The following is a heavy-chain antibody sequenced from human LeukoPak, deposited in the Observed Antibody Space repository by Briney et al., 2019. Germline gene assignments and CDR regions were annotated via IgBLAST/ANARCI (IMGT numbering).Heavy chain of an antibody. CDR2: IYYSGST. Sequence: SETLSLTCTVSGGSTSSYYWSWIRQPPGKGLEWIGYIYYSGSTNYNPSLKSRVTTSVDTSKNQFSLKLSSVTAADTAVYYCARDLAEGAFDIWGQGTMVTVSS. D-gene: IGHD3-3*02. J-gene: IGHJ3*02. CDR1: GGSTSSYY. CDR3: ARDLAEGAFDI. V-gene: IGHV4-59*01.